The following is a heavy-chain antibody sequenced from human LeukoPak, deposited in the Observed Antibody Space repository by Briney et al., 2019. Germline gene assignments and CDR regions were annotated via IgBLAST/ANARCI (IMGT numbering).Heavy chain of an antibody. V-gene: IGHV3-66*01. CDR2: IYSGGST. CDR1: GFTFSSYA. Sequence: GGSLRLSCAASGFTFSSYAMSWVRQAPGKGLEWVSVIYSGGSTYYADSVKGRFTISRDNSKNTLYPQMNSLRAEDTAVYYCARWAYYYYYYGMDVWGQGTTVTVSS. CDR3: ARWAYYYYYYGMDV. J-gene: IGHJ6*02.